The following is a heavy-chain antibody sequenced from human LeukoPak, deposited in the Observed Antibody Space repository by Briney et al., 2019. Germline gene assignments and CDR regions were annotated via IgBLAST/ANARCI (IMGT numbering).Heavy chain of an antibody. V-gene: IGHV4-34*01. CDR3: ARHHRYCSSTSCWPYGMDV. Sequence: SETLSLTCAVYGGSFSGYYWSLIRQPPGKGLEWIGEINHSGSTNYNPSLKSRVTISVDTSKNQFSLKLSSVPAADTAVYYCARHHRYCSSTSCWPYGMDVWGQGTTATVSS. J-gene: IGHJ6*02. CDR1: GGSFSGYY. D-gene: IGHD2-2*01. CDR2: INHSGST.